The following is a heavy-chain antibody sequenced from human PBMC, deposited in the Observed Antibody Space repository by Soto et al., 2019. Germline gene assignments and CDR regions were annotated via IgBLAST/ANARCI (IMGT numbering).Heavy chain of an antibody. CDR1: GYTFTVYY. Sequence: ASVKVSCKASGYTFTVYYMHWVRQAPGQGLEWMGWINPNSGGTNYAQKFQGWVTMTRDTSISTAYMELSRLRSDDTAVYYCARDSGSLFYYDRSGPSRLFDYWGQGTLVTVS. D-gene: IGHD3-22*01. CDR3: ARDSGSLFYYDRSGPSRLFDY. V-gene: IGHV1-2*04. CDR2: INPNSGGT. J-gene: IGHJ4*02.